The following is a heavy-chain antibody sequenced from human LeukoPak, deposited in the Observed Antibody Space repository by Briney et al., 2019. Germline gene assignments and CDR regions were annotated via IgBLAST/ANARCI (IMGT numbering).Heavy chain of an antibody. Sequence: GGSLRLSCAASGFTFSSYGMHWVRQAPGKGLEWVAVIWYGGSNKYYADSVKGRFTVSRDNSKNTLYLQMNSLRAEDTAVYYCAKAHYAIFGVVIPSYMDVWGKGTTVTVSS. V-gene: IGHV3-30*02. CDR2: IWYGGSNK. D-gene: IGHD3-3*01. J-gene: IGHJ6*03. CDR1: GFTFSSYG. CDR3: AKAHYAIFGVVIPSYMDV.